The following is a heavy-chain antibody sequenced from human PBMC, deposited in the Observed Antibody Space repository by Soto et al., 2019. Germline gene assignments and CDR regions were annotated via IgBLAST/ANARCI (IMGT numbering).Heavy chain of an antibody. J-gene: IGHJ6*03. CDR2: IHGDNGNK. CDR1: GYSFSTYA. D-gene: IGHD3-10*01. CDR3: AREPVSHHLPPELDMDV. Sequence: QVHLVQSGAEVKKPGASVKVSCKASGYSFSTYAMNWVRQAPGQGLEWMGWIHGDNGNKKYSQKVQGILTITRDTSASTFTSYIALSSLRSEYTCVYYCAREPVSHHLPPELDMDVWGEGTTVTVSS. V-gene: IGHV1-3*01.